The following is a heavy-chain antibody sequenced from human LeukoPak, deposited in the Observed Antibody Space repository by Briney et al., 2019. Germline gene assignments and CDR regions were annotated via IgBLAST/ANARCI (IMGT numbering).Heavy chain of an antibody. J-gene: IGHJ5*02. V-gene: IGHV3-21*06. CDR2: ISSSSTYI. D-gene: IGHD6-6*01. Sequence: PGGSLRLSCAASGFTFSSYSMSWVRQAPGKGLEWVSSISSSSTYIYYADSVKGRFTISRHNAKNSLYLQMNSLRAEDTAVYYCARDRIAARDWFDPWGQGTLVTVSS. CDR3: ARDRIAARDWFDP. CDR1: GFTFSSYS.